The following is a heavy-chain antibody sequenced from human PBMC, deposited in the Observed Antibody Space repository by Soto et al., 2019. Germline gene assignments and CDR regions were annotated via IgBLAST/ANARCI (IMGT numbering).Heavy chain of an antibody. D-gene: IGHD6-13*01. Sequence: GESLKISCKGSGYSFPSYWLSWVRQMPGKGLEWMGRIDPSDSYTNYSPSFQGHVTISADKSISTAYLQWSSLKASDTAMYYCARQSIAAVGWFDPWGQGTLVTVSS. CDR1: GYSFPSYW. CDR3: ARQSIAAVGWFDP. V-gene: IGHV5-10-1*01. J-gene: IGHJ5*02. CDR2: IDPSDSYT.